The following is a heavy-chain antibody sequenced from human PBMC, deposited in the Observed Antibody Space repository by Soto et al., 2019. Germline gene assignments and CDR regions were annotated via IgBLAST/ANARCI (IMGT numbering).Heavy chain of an antibody. D-gene: IGHD3-16*02. J-gene: IGHJ6*02. CDR3: ARDGGIMITFGGVIVIPSGDYYYGMDV. Sequence: EVQLVESGGGLVKPGGSLRLSCAASGFTFSSYSMNWVRQAPGKGLEWVSSISSSSSYIYYADSVKGQFTISRDNAKNSLYLQMNSLRAEDTAVYYCARDGGIMITFGGVIVIPSGDYYYGMDVWGQGTTVTVSS. V-gene: IGHV3-21*01. CDR2: ISSSSSYI. CDR1: GFTFSSYS.